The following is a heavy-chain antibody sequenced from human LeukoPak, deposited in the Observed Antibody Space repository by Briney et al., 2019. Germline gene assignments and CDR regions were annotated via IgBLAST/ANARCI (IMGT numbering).Heavy chain of an antibody. D-gene: IGHD6-13*01. Sequence: GGSLRLSCAASGFTFSSYGMHWVRQAPGKGLEWVAVISKDGRNKYYADSVNGRFTISRDNSKKTLYLQMNSLRAEDTAVYYCAKDRQQQLYLDYWGQGTLVTVSS. V-gene: IGHV3-30*18. CDR3: AKDRQQQLYLDY. CDR1: GFTFSSYG. J-gene: IGHJ4*02. CDR2: ISKDGRNK.